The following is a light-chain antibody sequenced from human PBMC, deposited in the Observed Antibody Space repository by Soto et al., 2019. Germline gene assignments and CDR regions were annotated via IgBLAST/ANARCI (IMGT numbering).Light chain of an antibody. CDR2: AAS. V-gene: IGKV1-17*01. CDR3: LQHNSYPLT. J-gene: IGKJ4*01. Sequence: DIQMTQSPSSLSASEGDRVTITCRASQDITNELGWYQQKPVKAPKRLIYAASSLQSGVPSMFSGSGSGTEFTLTISSLQPEDVATYYCLQHNSYPLTFGGGTKVEIK. CDR1: QDITNE.